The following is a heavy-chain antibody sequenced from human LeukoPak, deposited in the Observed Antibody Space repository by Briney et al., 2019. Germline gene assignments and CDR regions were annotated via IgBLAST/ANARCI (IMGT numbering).Heavy chain of an antibody. CDR2: IKPDGSEK. Sequence: PGGSLRLSCAASGITFGSYWMTWVRQAPGKGLECVANIKPDGSEKHYVDSVEGRFTISRDNAKNSLFLEMNSLRAEGTAVYYCARGRMAVAGSYEYWGQGTLVTVSS. CDR1: GITFGSYW. D-gene: IGHD6-19*01. V-gene: IGHV3-7*05. CDR3: ARGRMAVAGSYEY. J-gene: IGHJ4*02.